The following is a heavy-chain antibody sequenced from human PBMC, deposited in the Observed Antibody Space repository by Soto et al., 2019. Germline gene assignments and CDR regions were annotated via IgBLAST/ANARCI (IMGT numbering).Heavy chain of an antibody. V-gene: IGHV1-69*12. CDR3: ATSDYDYYGMDV. CDR2: IIPIFGSA. Sequence: QVQLVQSGAEVKKPGSSVKVSCKASGGTFSSYTITWVRQAPGQGLEWMGGIIPIFGSANYAQRFQGRVTITADESTNTAYMALSRLRSEDTAVYYSATSDYDYYGMDVWGQGTTVTVSS. D-gene: IGHD6-6*01. CDR1: GGTFSSYT. J-gene: IGHJ6*02.